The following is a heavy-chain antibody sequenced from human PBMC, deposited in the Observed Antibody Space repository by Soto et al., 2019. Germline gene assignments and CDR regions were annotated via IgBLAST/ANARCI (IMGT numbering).Heavy chain of an antibody. J-gene: IGHJ4*02. D-gene: IGHD3-3*01. CDR3: ASPKAIFGVYPFDY. Sequence: ASVKVSCKASGGTFSSYAISWVRQAPGQGLEWMGGIIPIFGTANYAQKFQGRVTITADESTSTAYMELSSLRSEDTAVYYCASPKAIFGVYPFDYWGQGTLVTVSS. CDR1: GGTFSSYA. V-gene: IGHV1-69*13. CDR2: IIPIFGTA.